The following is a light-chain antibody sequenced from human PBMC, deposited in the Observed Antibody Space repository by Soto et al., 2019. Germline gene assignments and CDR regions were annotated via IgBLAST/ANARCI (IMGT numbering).Light chain of an antibody. J-gene: IGLJ2*01. CDR1: SSNIGAGYD. CDR3: QSYDSSLSAL. CDR2: GNS. Sequence: QAVVTQPPSVSGAPGQRVTISCTGSSSNIGAGYDVHWYQQLPGTAPKLLIYGNSNQPSGVPDRFSGSKSGTSASLAITGLQAEDEADYYCQSYDSSLSALFGGGTQLTVL. V-gene: IGLV1-40*01.